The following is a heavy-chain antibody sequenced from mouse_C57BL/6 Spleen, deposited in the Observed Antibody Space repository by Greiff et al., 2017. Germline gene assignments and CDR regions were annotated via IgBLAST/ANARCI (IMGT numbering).Heavy chain of an antibody. V-gene: IGHV1-50*01. CDR1: GYTFTSYW. CDR3: TMRDYGYFDV. J-gene: IGHJ1*03. CDR2: IDPSDSYT. Sequence: QVHVKQPGAELVKPGASVKLSCKASGYTFTSYWMQWVKQRPGQGLEWIGEIDPSDSYTNYNQKFKGKATLTVDTSSSTAYMQLSSLTSEDSAVYYCTMRDYGYFDVWGTGTTVTVSS.